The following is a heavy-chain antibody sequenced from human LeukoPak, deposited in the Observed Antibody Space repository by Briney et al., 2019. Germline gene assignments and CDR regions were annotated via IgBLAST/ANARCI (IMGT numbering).Heavy chain of an antibody. D-gene: IGHD5-18*01. V-gene: IGHV3-30*18. CDR1: GFTFSSYG. J-gene: IGHJ4*02. CDR2: ISYDGSNK. CDR3: AKDWTGGYSYGYFVY. Sequence: GGSLRLSCAASGFTFSSYGMHWVRQAPGKGLEWVAVISYDGSNKYYADSVKGRFTISRDNSKNTLYLQMNSLRAEDTAVYYCAKDWTGGYSYGYFVYWGQGTLVTVSS.